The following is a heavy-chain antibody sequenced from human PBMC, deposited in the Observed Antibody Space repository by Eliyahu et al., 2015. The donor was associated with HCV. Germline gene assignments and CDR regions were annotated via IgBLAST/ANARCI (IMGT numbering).Heavy chain of an antibody. J-gene: IGHJ6*03. D-gene: IGHD3-22*01. CDR2: ISSSSSYI. CDR3: ARFYDSSGYYYYYYYMDV. CDR1: GFXFXXYP. Sequence: EVQLVESGGGLVKPGGSLRLSCAASGFXFXXYPXNWIRQAPGKGLEWLSSISSSSSYIYYADSVKGRFTIXRDNAKNSLYLQMNSLRAEDTAVYFCARFYDSSGYYYYYYYMDVWGKGTTVTVSS. V-gene: IGHV3-21*01.